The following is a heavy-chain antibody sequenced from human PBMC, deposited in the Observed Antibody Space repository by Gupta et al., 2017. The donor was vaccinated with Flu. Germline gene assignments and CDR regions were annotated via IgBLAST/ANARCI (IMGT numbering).Heavy chain of an antibody. CDR2: INAENGTK. V-gene: IGHV1-3*01. CDR1: YA. CDR3: LXFTGDGDNVCYQAEGYEP. Sequence: YAIHWVRQAPGQRLEGMGWINAENGTKGSAQRGPDRVTLTRDKSARKDYMELSKLRYEXTXVYYCLXFTGDGDNVCYQAEGYEPWGPGTLVTVSS. J-gene: IGHJ5*02. D-gene: IGHD2-21*01.